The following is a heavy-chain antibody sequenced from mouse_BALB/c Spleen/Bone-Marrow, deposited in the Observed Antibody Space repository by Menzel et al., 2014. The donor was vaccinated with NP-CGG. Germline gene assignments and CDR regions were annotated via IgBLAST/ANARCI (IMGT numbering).Heavy chain of an antibody. D-gene: IGHD1-1*01. V-gene: IGHV5-17*02. J-gene: IGHJ2*01. Sequence: EVNVVESGGGLVQPGGSRKLPCAASGFTFSSFGMHWVCQAPEKGLEWVAYINSGSSTIYYADTVKGRFTISRDKPKNTLFLQMTSLRSEDTAMYYCARRYYGSSFSYFDYWGQGTTLTVSS. CDR2: INSGSSTI. CDR1: GFTFSSFG. CDR3: ARRYYGSSFSYFDY.